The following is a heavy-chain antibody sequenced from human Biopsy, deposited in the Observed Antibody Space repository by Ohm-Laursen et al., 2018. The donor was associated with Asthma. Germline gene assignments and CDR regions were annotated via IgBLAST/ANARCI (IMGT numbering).Heavy chain of an antibody. J-gene: IGHJ4*02. CDR1: GGTFNTYV. Sequence: SVKVSCKSLGGTFNTYVIGWVRQALGQGLEWMGGINSVFGTTTYPQKFQDRVTITADDSTSTVYMELSSLRSGDTAVYYCARKAGSCISRTCYSLDFWGQGTLVTVSS. D-gene: IGHD2-2*01. CDR3: ARKAGSCISRTCYSLDF. V-gene: IGHV1-69*13. CDR2: INSVFGTT.